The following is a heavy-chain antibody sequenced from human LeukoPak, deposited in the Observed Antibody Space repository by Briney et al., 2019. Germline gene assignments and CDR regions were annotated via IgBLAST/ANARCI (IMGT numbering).Heavy chain of an antibody. CDR1: GFTVSSNY. CDR2: ILSIITI. Sequence: AESLRLSCAVSGFTVSSNYMSWVRQVPGKGLEWVSVILSIITISYADSVKGRFTISRDNSENTLYLQMNSLRVEDTAVYYCAREVGGGASGQWGQGTLVTVS. V-gene: IGHV3-66*01. D-gene: IGHD1-26*01. J-gene: IGHJ4*02. CDR3: AREVGGGASGQ.